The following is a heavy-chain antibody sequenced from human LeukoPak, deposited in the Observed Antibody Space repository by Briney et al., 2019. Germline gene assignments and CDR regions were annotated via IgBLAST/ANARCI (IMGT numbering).Heavy chain of an antibody. CDR2: IYHSGST. CDR1: GYSISSGYY. J-gene: IGHJ5*02. CDR3: AVIINWFDP. D-gene: IGHD3-10*01. V-gene: IGHV4-38-2*01. Sequence: SETLSLTCAVSGYSISSGYYWGWIRPPPGKGLEWIGSIYHSGSTYYNPSLKSRVTISVDTSKNQFSLKLSSVTAADTAVYYCAVIINWFDPWGQGTLVTVSS.